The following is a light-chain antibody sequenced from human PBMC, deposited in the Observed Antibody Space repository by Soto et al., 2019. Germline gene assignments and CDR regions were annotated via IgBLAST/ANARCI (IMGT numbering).Light chain of an antibody. J-gene: IGKJ1*01. CDR3: HQYNNLWT. CDR1: QSLTNN. Sequence: IVLTMSPGTLSLSQSERATLSCSASQSLTNNYFAWYQQKPGRALRPLIDGASTRATGIPDRFSGSGSGTEFTLTISSLQSEDFGVYNCHQYNNLWTFGQGTKVDIK. CDR2: GAS. V-gene: IGKV3D-15*01.